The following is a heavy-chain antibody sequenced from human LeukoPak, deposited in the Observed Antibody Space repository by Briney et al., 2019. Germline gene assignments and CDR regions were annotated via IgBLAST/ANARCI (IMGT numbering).Heavy chain of an antibody. Sequence: ASVKVSCKVSGYTLTELSMHWVRQAPGKGLEWMGGFDPEDGGTIYAQKFQGRVTMTEDTSTDTAYMELSSLRSEDTAVYYCATIAVAAKPPYYGMDVWGQGTTVTVSS. J-gene: IGHJ6*02. V-gene: IGHV1-24*01. CDR1: GYTLTELS. D-gene: IGHD6-19*01. CDR2: FDPEDGGT. CDR3: ATIAVAAKPPYYGMDV.